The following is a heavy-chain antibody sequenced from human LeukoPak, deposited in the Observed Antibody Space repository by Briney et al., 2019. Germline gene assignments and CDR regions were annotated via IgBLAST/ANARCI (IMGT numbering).Heavy chain of an antibody. V-gene: IGHV3-21*01. CDR2: ISSSSLYI. Sequence: GGSLRLSCAASGFTFSSYSMNWVRQAPGKGLEWFSSISSSSLYIYYADSVKGRFTISRDNAKNSLFLQMNSLRAEDTAVYYCAELGITMIGGVWGKGTTVTISS. CDR3: AELGITMIGGV. J-gene: IGHJ6*04. D-gene: IGHD3-10*02. CDR1: GFTFSSYS.